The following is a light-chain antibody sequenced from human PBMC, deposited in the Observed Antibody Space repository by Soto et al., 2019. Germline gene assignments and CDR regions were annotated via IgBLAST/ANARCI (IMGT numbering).Light chain of an antibody. CDR3: NSHTASTTRI. Sequence: QSVLTQPPSASGSPGQSITISCTGTSSDVAGYNHVSWYQHHPGKAPKLMIYEVTKRPSGVSNRLSGSKPGDTASLPISGLQAEDEADYYCNSHTASTTRIFGTGTKVT. CDR1: SSDVAGYNH. CDR2: EVT. J-gene: IGLJ1*01. V-gene: IGLV2-14*01.